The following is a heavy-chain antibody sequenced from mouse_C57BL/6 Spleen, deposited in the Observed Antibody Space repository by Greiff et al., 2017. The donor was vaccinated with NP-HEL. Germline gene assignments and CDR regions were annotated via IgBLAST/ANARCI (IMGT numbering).Heavy chain of an antibody. Sequence: VQLQQSGAELVKPGASVKLSCKASGYTFTEYTIHWVKQRSGQGLEWIGWFYPGSGSIKYNEKFKDKATLTADKSSSTVYMELSRLTSEDSAVFVGARDASYEGNVWDFGGWGRGATLAVAS. CDR2: FYPGSGSI. J-gene: IGHJ2*01. CDR1: GYTFTEYT. D-gene: IGHD2-1*01. CDR3: ARDASYEGNVWDFGG. V-gene: IGHV1-62-2*01.